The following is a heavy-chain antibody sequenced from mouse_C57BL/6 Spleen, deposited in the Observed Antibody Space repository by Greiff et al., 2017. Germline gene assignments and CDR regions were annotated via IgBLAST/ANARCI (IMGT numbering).Heavy chain of an antibody. Sequence: VQLQQPGAELVRPGSSVKLSCKASGYTFTSYWMHWVKQRPIQGLEWIGNIDPSDSDTHYNQKFKDKATLTVDKSSSTAYMQHSSLTSEDSAVYYVAMTTTGEFDYWGQGTTLTVSS. CDR2: IDPSDSDT. J-gene: IGHJ2*01. CDR3: AMTTTGEFDY. D-gene: IGHD1-1*01. CDR1: GYTFTSYW. V-gene: IGHV1-52*01.